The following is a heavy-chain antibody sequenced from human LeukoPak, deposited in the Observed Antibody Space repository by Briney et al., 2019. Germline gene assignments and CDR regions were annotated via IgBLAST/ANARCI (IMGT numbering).Heavy chain of an antibody. J-gene: IGHJ3*01. D-gene: IGHD3-22*01. CDR1: GGSFSGYY. CDR3: ARGSGGGYKF. V-gene: IGHV4-34*01. Sequence: SETLSLTCAVYGGSFSGYYWSWIRQPPGKGLEWIREINHSGSTNYNPSLKSRVTISVDTSKNQFSLKLSSVTAADTAVYYCARGSGGGYKFWGQGTMVTVSS. CDR2: INHSGST.